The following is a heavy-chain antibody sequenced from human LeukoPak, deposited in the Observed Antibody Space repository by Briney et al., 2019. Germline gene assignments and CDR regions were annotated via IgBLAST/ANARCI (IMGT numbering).Heavy chain of an antibody. CDR1: GFTVSSNY. CDR2: IYSGGST. V-gene: IGHV3-53*01. Sequence: GGSLRLSCAAPGFTVSSNYMSWVRQAPGKGLEWVSVIYSGGSTYYADSVKGRFTISGDNSKNTLYLQMNSLRAEDTAVYYCARLLGYCSGGSCSSEYWGQGTLVTVSS. J-gene: IGHJ4*02. CDR3: ARLLGYCSGGSCSSEY. D-gene: IGHD2-15*01.